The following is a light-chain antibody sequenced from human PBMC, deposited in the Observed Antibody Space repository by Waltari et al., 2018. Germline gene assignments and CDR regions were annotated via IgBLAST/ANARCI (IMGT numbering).Light chain of an antibody. CDR1: QNIGRY. CDR2: GAS. V-gene: IGKV3-20*01. J-gene: IGKJ1*01. CDR3: QNHERLPAV. Sequence: EIVFTQSPGTLSLSPGERATLSCRASQNIGRYLIWYQQKPGQAARLLIYGASSRAAGIPDRFSGSGSGTDFSLTISRLEPEDFAVYYCQNHERLPAVFGQGTKVEIK.